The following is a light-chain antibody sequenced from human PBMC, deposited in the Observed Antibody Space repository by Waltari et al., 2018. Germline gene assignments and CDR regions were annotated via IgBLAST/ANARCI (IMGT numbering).Light chain of an antibody. Sequence: LVLTQSPATLSLSPGDPATLSCRDSQSVSSPIAWYQQKPGQAHRLLIYEAAKRATGIPARFSGSGSGTDFTLTITSLEPEDFAVFFCQQRSNWPSFGPGTKVEIK. V-gene: IGKV3-11*01. CDR3: QQRSNWPS. J-gene: IGKJ1*01. CDR1: QSVSSP. CDR2: EAA.